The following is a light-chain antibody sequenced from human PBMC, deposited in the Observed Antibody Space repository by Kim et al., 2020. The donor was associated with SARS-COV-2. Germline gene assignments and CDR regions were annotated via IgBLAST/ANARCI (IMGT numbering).Light chain of an antibody. J-gene: IGLJ3*02. CDR1: SSNIGSNA. V-gene: IGLV1-44*01. CDR2: SNN. Sequence: GQRVTISCSGSSSNIGSNAVNWYQQLPGTAHKLLIYSNNQRPSGVPDRFSGSRSGTSASLAISGLQSEDEADYYCAAWDDSLNGWVFGGGTQLTVL. CDR3: AAWDDSLNGWV.